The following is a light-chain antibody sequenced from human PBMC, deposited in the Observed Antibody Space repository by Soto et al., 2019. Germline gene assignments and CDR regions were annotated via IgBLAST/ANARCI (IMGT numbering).Light chain of an antibody. Sequence: EIVMTQSPATLSVSPGERATLSCRASQSVSSDLAWYQQKPGQAPRLLIYDASTRATGVPDRFSGSGSGTDFTLTISRLEPEDFAMYYCQQYDYSPWTFGQGTQVGI. CDR2: DAS. V-gene: IGKV3D-15*02. CDR3: QQYDYSPWT. J-gene: IGKJ1*01. CDR1: QSVSSD.